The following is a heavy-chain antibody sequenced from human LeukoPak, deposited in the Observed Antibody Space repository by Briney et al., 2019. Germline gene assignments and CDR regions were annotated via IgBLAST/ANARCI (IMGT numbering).Heavy chain of an antibody. V-gene: IGHV3-21*01. J-gene: IGHJ4*02. CDR2: ISTSSGYI. CDR3: ARVRGSPPEEIDY. D-gene: IGHD3-10*01. Sequence: GSLRLSCAASGFIFSSYSMIWVRQAPGKGLEWVSSISTSSGYIYYADSVKGRFTTSRDNAKNSLHLQMNSLRAEDTALYYCARVRGSPPEEIDYWGQGTLVTVSS. CDR1: GFIFSSYS.